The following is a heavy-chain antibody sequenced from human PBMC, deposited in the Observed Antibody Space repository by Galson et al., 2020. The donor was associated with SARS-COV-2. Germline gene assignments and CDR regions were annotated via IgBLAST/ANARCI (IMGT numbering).Heavy chain of an antibody. CDR1: GYSFTSYW. D-gene: IGHD2-2*01. V-gene: IGHV5-51*01. CDR3: ARPPSYCSSTSCGFDY. J-gene: IGHJ4*02. Sequence: KVSCKGSGYSFTSYWIGWVRQMPGKGLEWMGIIYPGDSDTRYSPSFQGQVTISADKSISTAYLQWSSLKASDTAMYYCARPPSYCSSTSCGFDYWGQGTLVTVSS. CDR2: IYPGDSDT.